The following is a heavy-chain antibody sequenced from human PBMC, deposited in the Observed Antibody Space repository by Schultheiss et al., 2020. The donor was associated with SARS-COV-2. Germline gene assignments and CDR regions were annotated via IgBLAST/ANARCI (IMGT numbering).Heavy chain of an antibody. V-gene: IGHV3-30*14. CDR2: ISYDGSNK. Sequence: GGSLRLSCAASGFTFSSYAMHWVRQAPGKGLEWVAVISYDGSNKYYADSVKGRFTISRDNSKNTLYLQMNSLRAEDTAVYYCARRKARYYGMDVWGQGTTVTVSS. CDR1: GFTFSSYA. J-gene: IGHJ6*02. CDR3: ARRKARYYGMDV.